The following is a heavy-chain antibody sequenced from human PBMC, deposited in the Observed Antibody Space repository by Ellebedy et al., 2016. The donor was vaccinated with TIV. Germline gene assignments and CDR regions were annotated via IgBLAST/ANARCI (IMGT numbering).Heavy chain of an antibody. Sequence: AASVKVSCKASGFTFRSSAVHWARQTRGQRPAWIGWIVVGSGHANYAQKFQERVTITRDMSTSTAYMELSSLRIEDTADYYCAADGRITTFDYWGQGTLVTVSA. CDR3: AADGRITTFDY. CDR1: GFTFRSSA. D-gene: IGHD3-3*01. CDR2: IVVGSGHA. V-gene: IGHV1-58*01. J-gene: IGHJ4*02.